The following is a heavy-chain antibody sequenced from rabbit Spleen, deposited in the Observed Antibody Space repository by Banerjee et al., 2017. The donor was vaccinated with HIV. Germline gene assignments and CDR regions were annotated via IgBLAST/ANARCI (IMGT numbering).Heavy chain of an antibody. CDR2: IAVGSSGTT. D-gene: IGHD1-1*01. CDR1: GIDFSSYYY. V-gene: IGHV1S40*01. Sequence: QSLEESGGGLVKPGGTLTLTCKASGIDFSSYYYMCWVRQPPGKGLEWIACIAVGSSGTTYYANWAKGRFTISKTSSTTVTLQMTSLTAADTATYFCARDLTGVIGWNFGWWGPGTLVTVS. CDR3: ARDLTGVIGWNFGW. J-gene: IGHJ4*01.